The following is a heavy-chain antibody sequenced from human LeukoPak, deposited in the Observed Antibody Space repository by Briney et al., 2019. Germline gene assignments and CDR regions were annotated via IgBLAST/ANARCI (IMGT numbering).Heavy chain of an antibody. CDR2: INPNSGFA. CDR3: ARGQQWLEAFDY. CDR1: GYTFTGYY. Sequence: GASVKVSCKASGYTFTGYYIHWVRQAPGQGLQWMGWINPNSGFAHYPQNFQGRLTMTRDTSISTVYMELSRLRSDDTAVYYRARGQQWLEAFDYWGLGTLVTVSS. J-gene: IGHJ4*02. V-gene: IGHV1-2*02. D-gene: IGHD6-19*01.